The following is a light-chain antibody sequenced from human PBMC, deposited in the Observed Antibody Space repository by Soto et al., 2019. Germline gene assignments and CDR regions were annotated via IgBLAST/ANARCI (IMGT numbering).Light chain of an antibody. V-gene: IGKV3-20*01. J-gene: IGKJ4*01. CDR3: QQYGISPLT. CDR1: QSVTSSY. CDR2: DAS. Sequence: EIVLTQSPGTLSLSPGERATLSCRASQSVTSSYLAWYQQKPGQAPRLLIYDASTRATGIPDRFSGSGSGTDFTFTITRLESEDFAVYSCQQYGISPLTFGGGTKVEIK.